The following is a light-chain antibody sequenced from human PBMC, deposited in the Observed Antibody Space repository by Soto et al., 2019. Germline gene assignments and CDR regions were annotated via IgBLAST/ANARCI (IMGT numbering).Light chain of an antibody. CDR2: GDD. CDR1: SSNIGSNS. CDR3: AVWDASLNGVL. J-gene: IGLJ2*01. V-gene: IGLV1-44*01. Sequence: QLVLTQPPSASGTPGQRVTISCSGSSSNIGSNSVIWYQQLPGATPKFVIYGDDQRPSWVPDRFSGSKSGTSASLAISGLQSEDEADYYCAVWDASLNGVLFGGGTKVTVL.